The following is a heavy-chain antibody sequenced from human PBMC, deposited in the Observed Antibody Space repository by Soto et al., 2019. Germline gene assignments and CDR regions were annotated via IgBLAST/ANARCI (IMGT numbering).Heavy chain of an antibody. Sequence: QLVESGGGLVQPGGSLRLSCAASGFAFSTYSMNWVRQAPGKGLEWVSYISFSSTTIFYADSVRGRFTISRDNAKNSLYLQMNTLRDEDTDVYYCARANGMAGSFGPWGQGTLVTVSS. CDR1: GFAFSTYS. J-gene: IGHJ5*02. CDR2: ISFSSTTI. D-gene: IGHD2-8*01. CDR3: ARANGMAGSFGP. V-gene: IGHV3-48*02.